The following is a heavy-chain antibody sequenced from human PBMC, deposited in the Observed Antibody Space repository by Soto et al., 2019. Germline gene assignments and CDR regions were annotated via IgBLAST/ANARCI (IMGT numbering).Heavy chain of an antibody. CDR2: IFYSGST. CDR1: GGSISGSSDY. CDR3: ATDSSYYYDSSAYYSNWFDP. D-gene: IGHD3-22*01. Sequence: SETLSLTCTVSGGSISGSSDYWGWIRQPPGKGLEWIGSIFYSGSTCYNPSLKSRVTLSVDKSKNKFSLKLTSVTAADTSVYYCATDSSYYYDSSAYYSNWFDPWGQGMLVTVSS. V-gene: IGHV4-39*01. J-gene: IGHJ5*02.